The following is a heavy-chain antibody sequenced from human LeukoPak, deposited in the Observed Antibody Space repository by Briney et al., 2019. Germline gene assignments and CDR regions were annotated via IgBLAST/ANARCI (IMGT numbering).Heavy chain of an antibody. J-gene: IGHJ4*02. CDR1: GFSFEAYG. CDR3: TRVTSWRTGFDY. Sequence: PGRSLRLSCAASGFSFEAYGMYWVRQAPEKGLELVSGITWNSDDMAYADSVKSRFTISRDNAKNCLYLQMNSLTVEDTALYYCTRVTSWRTGFDYWGQGTLVTVSS. CDR2: ITWNSDDM. V-gene: IGHV3-9*01. D-gene: IGHD1-1*01.